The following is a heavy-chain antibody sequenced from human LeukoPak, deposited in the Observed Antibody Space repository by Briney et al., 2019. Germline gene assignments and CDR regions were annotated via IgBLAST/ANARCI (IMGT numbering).Heavy chain of an antibody. D-gene: IGHD3-16*02. CDR3: TRYVRLGELSLDY. CDR1: GFTFSGST. Sequence: PGGSLRLSCAASGFTFSGSTMHWVRQASGKGLEWVGRIRSKANSYATAYAASVKGRFTSSRYDSKNTAYLQMNSLKTEDTAVYYCTRYVRLGELSLDYWGQGTLVTVSS. J-gene: IGHJ4*02. CDR2: IRSKANSYAT. V-gene: IGHV3-73*01.